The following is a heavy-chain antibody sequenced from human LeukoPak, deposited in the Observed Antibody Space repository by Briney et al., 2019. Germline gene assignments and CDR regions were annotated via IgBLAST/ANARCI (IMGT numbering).Heavy chain of an antibody. CDR2: INPSGGST. Sequence: ASVKVSCKASGYTFTSYDINWVRQAPGQGLEWMGIINPSGGSTSYAQKFQGRVTMTRDTSTSTVYMELSSLRSEDTAVYYCARDSSYRSWWEPWTPDYWGQGTLVTVSS. CDR1: GYTFTSYD. J-gene: IGHJ4*02. V-gene: IGHV1-46*01. D-gene: IGHD1-26*01. CDR3: ARDSSYRSWWEPWTPDY.